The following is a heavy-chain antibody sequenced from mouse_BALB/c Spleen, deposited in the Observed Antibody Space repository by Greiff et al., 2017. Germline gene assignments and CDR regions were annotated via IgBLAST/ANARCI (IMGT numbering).Heavy chain of an antibody. CDR3: ARDTGVRAFDY. D-gene: IGHD3-3*01. J-gene: IGHJ2*01. CDR1: GFTFTDYY. V-gene: IGHV7-3*02. Sequence: EVMLVESGGGLVQPGGSLRLSCATSGFTFTDYYMSWVRQPPGKALEWLGFIRNKANGYTTEYSASVKGRFTISRDNSQSILYLQMNTLRAEDSASYYCARDTGVRAFDYWGQGTTLTVSS. CDR2: IRNKANGYTT.